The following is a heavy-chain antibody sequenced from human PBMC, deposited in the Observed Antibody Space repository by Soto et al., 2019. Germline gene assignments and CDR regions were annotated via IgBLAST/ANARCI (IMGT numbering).Heavy chain of an antibody. Sequence: ASGKVSCKASGYTFTSYAMHWVRQAPGQRLEWMGWINAGNGNTKYSQKFQGRVTITRDTSASTAYMELTSLRSEDTAVYYCARDPVSSGWYRVSLDVFDIWGQGT. CDR1: GYTFTSYA. CDR2: INAGNGNT. J-gene: IGHJ3*02. D-gene: IGHD6-19*01. V-gene: IGHV1-3*01. CDR3: ARDPVSSGWYRVSLDVFDI.